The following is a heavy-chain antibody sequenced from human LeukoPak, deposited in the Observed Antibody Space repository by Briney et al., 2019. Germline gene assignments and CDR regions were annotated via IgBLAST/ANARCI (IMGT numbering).Heavy chain of an antibody. V-gene: IGHV3-21*01. Sequence: GGSLRFSCAASGFTFSSYSMNWVRQAPGKGLEWVSSISSSSSYIYYADSVKGRFTISRDNAKNSLYLQMNSLRAEDTAVYYCARDEEMATIGAFDYWGQGTLVTVSS. CDR1: GFTFSSYS. D-gene: IGHD5-24*01. CDR3: ARDEEMATIGAFDY. CDR2: ISSSSSYI. J-gene: IGHJ4*02.